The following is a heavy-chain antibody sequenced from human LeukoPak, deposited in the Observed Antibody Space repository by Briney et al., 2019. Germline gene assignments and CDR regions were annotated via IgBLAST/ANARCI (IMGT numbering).Heavy chain of an antibody. V-gene: IGHV3-74*01. CDR1: GFTFSSYW. J-gene: IGHJ4*02. D-gene: IGHD2-21*02. CDR3: ARVNCGGGCYSSLFDY. CDR2: INTEVRST. Sequence: PGGSLGLSCAASGFTFSSYWMHWFGQAPGKGLGWVSLINTEVRSTSYGNSVRGRFTISRDNATNPLYLQMNSLRAEDTAVNYCARVNCGGGCYSSLFDYWGQGTLVTVSS.